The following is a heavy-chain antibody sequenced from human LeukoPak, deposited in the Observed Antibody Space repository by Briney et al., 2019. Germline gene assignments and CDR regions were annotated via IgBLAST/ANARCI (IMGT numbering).Heavy chain of an antibody. CDR3: AKDLDPFVVVPAALFDY. D-gene: IGHD2-2*01. V-gene: IGHV3-23*01. J-gene: IGHJ4*02. CDR2: ISGSGGST. Sequence: GGSLRLSCAASGFTFSSYAMSWFRQAPGKGLEWVSAISGSGGSTYYADSVKGRFTISRDNSKNTLYLQMNSLRAEDTAVYYCAKDLDPFVVVPAALFDYWGQGTLVTVSS. CDR1: GFTFSSYA.